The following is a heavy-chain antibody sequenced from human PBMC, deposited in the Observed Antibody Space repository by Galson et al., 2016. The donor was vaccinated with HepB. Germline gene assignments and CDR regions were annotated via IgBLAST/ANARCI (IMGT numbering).Heavy chain of an antibody. V-gene: IGHV1-18*01. CDR1: GYTFINYG. CDR2: ISAYNGNT. J-gene: IGHJ4*02. CDR3: SRVGGTGDLYFDY. Sequence: SVKVSCKASGYTFINYGITWMRQAPGQGLEWMGWISAYNGNTNYAQKYQGRVTMTRDTSTGTVYMELRSLRSDDTAVYYCSRVGGTGDLYFDYWGQVTLVTVSS. D-gene: IGHD7-27*01.